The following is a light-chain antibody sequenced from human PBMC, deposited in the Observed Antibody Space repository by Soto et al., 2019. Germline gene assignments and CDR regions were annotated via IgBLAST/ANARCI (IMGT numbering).Light chain of an antibody. Sequence: QSALTQPASVSGSPGQSITISCTGTSSHVGGYDYVSWYQQHQGKAPKLMIFEVSDRPSEVSNRFSGSKSGNTASLTISGLQAEDEADYYCSSYSGSNSLVVFGGGTKLTVL. J-gene: IGLJ2*01. V-gene: IGLV2-14*01. CDR2: EVS. CDR3: SSYSGSNSLVV. CDR1: SSHVGGYDY.